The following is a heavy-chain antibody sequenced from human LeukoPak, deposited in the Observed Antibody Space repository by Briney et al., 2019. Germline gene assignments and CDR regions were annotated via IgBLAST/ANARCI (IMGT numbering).Heavy chain of an antibody. J-gene: IGHJ4*02. V-gene: IGHV3-74*01. Sequence: GGSLPVSRAASGFTSSSYWMHWVRQAPGKGLVWVSHINGDGSSTSYADSVKGRVTISRDNAKNTLYLQINSLTAEDSAVYYCARDRSSNLDYWGQGTLVTVSS. CDR1: GFTSSSYW. CDR2: INGDGSST. CDR3: ARDRSSNLDY. D-gene: IGHD2-15*01.